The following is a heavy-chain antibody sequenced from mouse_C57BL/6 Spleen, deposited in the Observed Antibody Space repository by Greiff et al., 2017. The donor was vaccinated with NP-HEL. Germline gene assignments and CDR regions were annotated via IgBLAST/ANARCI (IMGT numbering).Heavy chain of an antibody. D-gene: IGHD2-12*01. CDR2: ISSGGSYT. Sequence: EVQGVESGGDLVKPGGSLKLSCAASGFTFSSYGMSWVRQTPDKRLEWVATISSGGSYTYYPDSVKGRFTISRDNAKNTLYLQMSSLKSEDTAMYYCARQELLYHFAYWGQGTLVTVSA. CDR3: ARQELLYHFAY. J-gene: IGHJ3*01. CDR1: GFTFSSYG. V-gene: IGHV5-6*01.